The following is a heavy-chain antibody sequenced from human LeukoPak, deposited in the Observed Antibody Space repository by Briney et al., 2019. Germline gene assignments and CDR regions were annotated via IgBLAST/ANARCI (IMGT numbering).Heavy chain of an antibody. Sequence: PGGSLRLSCAASGFSFSSYEMNWVRQAPGKGLEWISYISASGTLTHYADSVEGRFTISRDNAKNSLYLQMNSLRAEDTAVYYCARDLVFGELLYHHFADFDYWGQGTLVTVSS. CDR3: ARDLVFGELLYHHFADFDY. J-gene: IGHJ4*02. D-gene: IGHD3-10*02. CDR2: ISASGTLT. CDR1: GFSFSSYE. V-gene: IGHV3-48*03.